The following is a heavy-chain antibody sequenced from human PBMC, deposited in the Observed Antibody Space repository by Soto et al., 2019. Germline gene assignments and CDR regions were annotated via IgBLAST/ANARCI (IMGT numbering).Heavy chain of an antibody. Sequence: PSETLSLTCAVYGGSFSGYYWSWIRQPPGKGLEWIGEINHSGSTNYNPSLKSRVTISVDTSKNQFSLKLSSVTAADTAVYYCARGLRRDYYGSGSYYKKNAFDIWGQGTMVT. D-gene: IGHD3-10*01. J-gene: IGHJ3*02. CDR2: INHSGST. CDR1: GGSFSGYY. V-gene: IGHV4-34*01. CDR3: ARGLRRDYYGSGSYYKKNAFDI.